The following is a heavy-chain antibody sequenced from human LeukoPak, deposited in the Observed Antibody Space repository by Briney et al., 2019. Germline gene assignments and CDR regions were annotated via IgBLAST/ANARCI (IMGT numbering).Heavy chain of an antibody. J-gene: IGHJ5*02. V-gene: IGHV3-20*04. D-gene: IGHD1-26*01. CDR1: GFTFDDYG. CDR3: AKKYSTGLDP. Sequence: GGSLRLSCAASGFTFDDYGMSWVRQAPGKGLEWVSGINWNGGSTGYADSVKGRFTISRDNSKNTLYLQMDSLRAEDTAVYYCAKKYSTGLDPWGQGTLVTVSS. CDR2: INWNGGST.